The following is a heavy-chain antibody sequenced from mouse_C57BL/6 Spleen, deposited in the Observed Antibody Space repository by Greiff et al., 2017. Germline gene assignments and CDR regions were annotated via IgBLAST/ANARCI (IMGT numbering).Heavy chain of an antibody. Sequence: VQLQQSGPELVKPGASVKISCKASGYAFSSSWMNWVKQRPGKGLEWIGRIYPGDGDTNYNGKFKGKATLTADKSSSTAYMQLSSLTSEDSAVYFCARSYGSSYVDYFDYWGQGTTLTVSS. D-gene: IGHD1-1*01. CDR2: IYPGDGDT. CDR3: ARSYGSSYVDYFDY. CDR1: GYAFSSSW. J-gene: IGHJ2*01. V-gene: IGHV1-82*01.